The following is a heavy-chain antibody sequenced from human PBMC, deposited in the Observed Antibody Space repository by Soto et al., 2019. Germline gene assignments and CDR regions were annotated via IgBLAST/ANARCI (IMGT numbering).Heavy chain of an antibody. D-gene: IGHD6-13*01. CDR2: ISWDGGST. CDR3: AKDMGSAAAGRSLDY. J-gene: IGHJ4*02. CDR1: GFTFDDYT. Sequence: GGSLRLSCAASGFTFDDYTMHWVRQAPGKGLEWVSLISWDGGSTYYADSVKGRFTISRDNSKNSLYLQMNSLRTEDTALYYCAKDMGSAAAGRSLDYWGQGTLVTVSS. V-gene: IGHV3-43*01.